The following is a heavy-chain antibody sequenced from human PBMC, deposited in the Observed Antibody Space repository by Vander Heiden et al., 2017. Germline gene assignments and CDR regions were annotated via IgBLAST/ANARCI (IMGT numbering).Heavy chain of an antibody. CDR1: GLTPRHYA. Sequence: EVQVVESGGGLVQPGGSLRLSCAVSGLTPRHYAIHWVRQSPGKGLEWVSGFDYNSGRVDYADSVKGRFTTSGDNAKKSLYLQMDSLRGEDTAVYYWTKDLVPGGADVWGQGTTVTVSS. CDR3: TKDLVPGGADV. V-gene: IGHV3-9*02. J-gene: IGHJ6*02. CDR2: FDYNSGRV. D-gene: IGHD2-2*01.